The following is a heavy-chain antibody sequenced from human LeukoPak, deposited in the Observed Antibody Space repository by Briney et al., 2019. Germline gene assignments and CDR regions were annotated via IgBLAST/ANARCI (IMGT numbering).Heavy chain of an antibody. CDR3: AKDLWFGEGVAFDI. V-gene: IGHV3-30*18. CDR2: ISYDGSNK. Sequence: GGSLRLSCAASGFTFSSYGMHWVRQAPGKGLEWVAVISYDGSNKYYADSVKGRFTISRDNSKNTLYLQMNSLRAEDTAVYYCAKDLWFGEGVAFDIWGQGTMVTVSS. J-gene: IGHJ3*02. CDR1: GFTFSSYG. D-gene: IGHD3-10*01.